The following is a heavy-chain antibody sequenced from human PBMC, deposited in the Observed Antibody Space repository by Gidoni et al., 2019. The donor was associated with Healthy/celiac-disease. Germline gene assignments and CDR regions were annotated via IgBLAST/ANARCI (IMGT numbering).Heavy chain of an antibody. D-gene: IGHD4-17*01. CDR3: AKGLDYGDYGGFDY. V-gene: IGHV3-43*01. Sequence: EVQLVESGGVVVQPVGSLRLYCAASGFTFDDYTMHWVRQAPGKGLEWVSLISWDGGSTYYADSVKGRFTISRDNSKNSLYLQMNSLRTEDTALYYCAKGLDYGDYGGFDYWGQGTLVTVSS. CDR1: GFTFDDYT. J-gene: IGHJ4*02. CDR2: ISWDGGST.